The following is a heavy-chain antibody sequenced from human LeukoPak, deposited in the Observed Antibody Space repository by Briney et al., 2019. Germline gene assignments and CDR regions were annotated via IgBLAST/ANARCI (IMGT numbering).Heavy chain of an antibody. V-gene: IGHV4-30-2*01. J-gene: IGHJ4*02. Sequence: PSETLSLTCAVSGGSISSGGYSWSWIRQPPGKGLEWIGNIYHSGSTYYNPSLKSRVTISVDKSKNQFSLKQSSVTAADTAVYYCASRGYWGQGTLVTVSS. CDR1: GGSISSGGYS. D-gene: IGHD3-10*01. CDR2: IYHSGST. CDR3: ASRGY.